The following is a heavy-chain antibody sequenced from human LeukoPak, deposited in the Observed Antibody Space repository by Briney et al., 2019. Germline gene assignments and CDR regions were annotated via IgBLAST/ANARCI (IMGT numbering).Heavy chain of an antibody. J-gene: IGHJ3*02. CDR2: LCGSGGGT. D-gene: IGHD3-10*01. V-gene: IGHV3-23*01. CDR3: AKDRTPYSRSGGYYLGAFDI. CDR1: GLTFSNYA. Sequence: GGSLRLSCAPSGLTFSNYAMTWVRLAPGKGLEWVSSLCGSGGGTWYAGSVKGRFTISRDNSKNTLYLQMNSLRAEDTVVYYCAKDRTPYSRSGGYYLGAFDIWGHGTLVTVSS.